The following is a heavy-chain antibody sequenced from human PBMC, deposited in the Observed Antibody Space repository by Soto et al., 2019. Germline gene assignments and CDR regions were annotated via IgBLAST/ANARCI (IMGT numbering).Heavy chain of an antibody. CDR2: ISYDGSNK. Sequence: QVQLVESGGGVVQPGRSLRLSCAASGFTFSSYGMHWVRQAPGKGLEWVAVISYDGSNKYYADSVKGRFSISRDNSKNTLYLQMNRLRAEDTAVYYCAKVGGYCSGGSCYPEYFQHWGQGTLVTVSS. D-gene: IGHD2-15*01. CDR3: AKVGGYCSGGSCYPEYFQH. J-gene: IGHJ1*01. V-gene: IGHV3-30*18. CDR1: GFTFSSYG.